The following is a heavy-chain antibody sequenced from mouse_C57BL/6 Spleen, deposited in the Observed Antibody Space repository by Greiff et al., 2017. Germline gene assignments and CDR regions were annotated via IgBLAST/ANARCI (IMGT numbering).Heavy chain of an antibody. CDR2: ISSGSSTI. D-gene: IGHD1-1*01. CDR1: GFTFSDYG. Sequence: EVQLVESGGGLVKPGGSLKLSCAASGFTFSDYGMHWVRQAPEKGLEWVAYISSGSSTIYYADTVKGRFTISRDNAKNTLFLQMTSLRSEDTAMYYCARGIYYYGSSNYFDVWGTGTTVTVSS. J-gene: IGHJ1*03. CDR3: ARGIYYYGSSNYFDV. V-gene: IGHV5-17*01.